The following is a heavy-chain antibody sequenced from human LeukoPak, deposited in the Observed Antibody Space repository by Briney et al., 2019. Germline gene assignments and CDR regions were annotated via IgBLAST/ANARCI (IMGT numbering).Heavy chain of an antibody. CDR1: GFTFSSYA. J-gene: IGHJ5*02. CDR2: ISGSGGST. CDR3: TRGAEGGLLWFGH. Sequence: PGGSLRLSCAASGFTFSSYAMSWVRQAPGKGLEWVSAISGSGGSTYYADSVKGRFTISRDNSKNTLYLQMNSLRAEDTAVYYCTRGAEGGLLWFGHWGQGTLVTVSS. V-gene: IGHV3-23*01. D-gene: IGHD3-10*01.